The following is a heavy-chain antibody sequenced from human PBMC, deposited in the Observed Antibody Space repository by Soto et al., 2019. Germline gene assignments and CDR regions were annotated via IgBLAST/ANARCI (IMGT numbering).Heavy chain of an antibody. J-gene: IGHJ4*02. D-gene: IGHD2-8*01. CDR3: VRLLYV. Sequence: SETLSLTCTVSGGSITSDYYYWGWVRQPPGKGLEWIGSLYYNGSTYCNPSLKTRLTISGDTSKNQFSLKRTSVTAADTAVYYCVRLLYVWGQGTLVTVSS. CDR2: LYYNGST. V-gene: IGHV4-39*01. CDR1: GGSITSDYYY.